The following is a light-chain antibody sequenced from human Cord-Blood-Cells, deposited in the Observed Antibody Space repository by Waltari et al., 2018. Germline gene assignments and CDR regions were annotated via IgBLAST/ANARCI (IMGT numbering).Light chain of an antibody. CDR3: QQYNNWLT. CDR2: GAS. CDR1: QSVSSN. Sequence: EILMTQSPHTLSVSPGEGAILSCRASQSVSSNLAWYQQKPGQAPRLLIYGASTRATGIPARFSGSGSGTEFTLTISSLQSEDFAVYYCQQYNNWLTFGGGTKVEIK. V-gene: IGKV3-15*01. J-gene: IGKJ4*01.